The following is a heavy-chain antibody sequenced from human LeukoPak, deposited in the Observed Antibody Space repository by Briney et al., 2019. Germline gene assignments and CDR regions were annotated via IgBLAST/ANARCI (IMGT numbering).Heavy chain of an antibody. J-gene: IGHJ4*02. CDR3: AAEVPPYYYDSSGYVY. D-gene: IGHD3-22*01. CDR2: ISGSGGST. V-gene: IGHV3-23*01. CDR1: GFTFSSYA. Sequence: GGSLRLSCAASGFTFSSYAMSWVRQAPEKGLEWVSAISGSGGSTYYADSVKGRFTISRDNSKNTLYLQMNSLRAEDTAVYYCAAEVPPYYYDSSGYVYWGQGTLVTVSS.